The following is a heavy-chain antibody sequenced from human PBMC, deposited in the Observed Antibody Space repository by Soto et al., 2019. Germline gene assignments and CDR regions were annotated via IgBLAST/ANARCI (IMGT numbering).Heavy chain of an antibody. J-gene: IGHJ4*02. CDR2: MNPKSANT. Sequence: QVQLVQSGAEVKKPGAAVKVSCKASRYTFISYDINWVRQATGQGIEWMGWMNPKSANTGYAQNFQSRVTMTRNTSISTAYMELSSLRSEDTAVYYCARSPSWETTVTPYYFDYWGQGTLVTVSS. CDR3: ARSPSWETTVTPYYFDY. V-gene: IGHV1-8*01. D-gene: IGHD4-4*01. CDR1: RYTFISYD.